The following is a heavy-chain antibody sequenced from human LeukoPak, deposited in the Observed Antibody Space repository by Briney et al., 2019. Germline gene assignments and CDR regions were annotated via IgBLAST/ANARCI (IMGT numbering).Heavy chain of an antibody. CDR1: GYTFTSYY. J-gene: IGHJ4*02. Sequence: ASVKVSCKASGYTFTSYYMHWVRQAPGQGLEWMGIINPSGGSTSYAQKFQGRVTITADESTSTAYMELSSLRSEDTAVYYCVLPGVRGLWGQGTLVTVSS. CDR3: VLPGVRGL. V-gene: IGHV1-46*01. D-gene: IGHD3-10*01. CDR2: INPSGGST.